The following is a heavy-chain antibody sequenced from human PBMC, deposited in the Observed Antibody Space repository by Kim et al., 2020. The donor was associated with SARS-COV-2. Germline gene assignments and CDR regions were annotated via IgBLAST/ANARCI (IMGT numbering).Heavy chain of an antibody. CDR2: IIPILGIA. D-gene: IGHD1-7*01. J-gene: IGHJ4*02. CDR1: GGTFSSYA. V-gene: IGHV1-69*04. CDR3: ASEVSGTTDY. Sequence: SVKVSCKASGGTFSSYAISWVRQAPGQGLEWMGRIIPILGIANYAQKFQGRVTITADKSTSTAYMELSSLRSEDTVVYYCASEVSGTTDYWGQGTLVTVSS.